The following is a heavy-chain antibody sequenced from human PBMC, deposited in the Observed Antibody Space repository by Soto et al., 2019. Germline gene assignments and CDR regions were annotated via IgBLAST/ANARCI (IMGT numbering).Heavy chain of an antibody. CDR2: IYYSVST. J-gene: IGHJ3*02. D-gene: IGHD4-17*01. CDR3: ARTTQYDYRDYEGAFDI. Sequence: PSETLSLTCTFSGGPNRSSSYYWDWILQPPGKGLEWIGRIYYSVSTPYNTSLKSRVTISVDTSKNQFYMKMSSVTDADTAVYYCARTTQYDYRDYEGAFDIWGQGKMVTVS. V-gene: IGHV4-39*01. CDR1: GGPNRSSSYY.